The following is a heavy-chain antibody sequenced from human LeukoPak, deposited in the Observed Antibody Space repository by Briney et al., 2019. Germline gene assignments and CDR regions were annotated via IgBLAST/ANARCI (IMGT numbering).Heavy chain of an antibody. J-gene: IGHJ4*02. V-gene: IGHV3-13*01. CDR1: GFTFSSYD. CDR3: ARGTYGDYFDY. CDR2: IGTAGDT. Sequence: PGGSLRLSCAASGFTFSSYDMHWVRQATGKGLEWVSAIGTAGDTYYPGSVKGRLTISRENAKNSLYLQMNSLRAGDTAVYYCARGTYGDYFDYWGQGTLVTVSS. D-gene: IGHD4-17*01.